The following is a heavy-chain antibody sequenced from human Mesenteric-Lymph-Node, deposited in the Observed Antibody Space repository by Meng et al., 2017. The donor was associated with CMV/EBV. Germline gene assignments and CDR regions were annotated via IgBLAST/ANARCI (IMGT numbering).Heavy chain of an antibody. V-gene: IGHV4-34*01. CDR3: ARGRVNGAIFGVVRTIFDY. D-gene: IGHD3-3*01. Sequence: SETLSLTCAVYGGSFSGYYWSWIRQPPGKGLEWIGEINHSGSTNYNPSLKSRVTISVDTSKNQFSLKLSSVTAADTAVYYCARGRVNGAIFGVVRTIFDYWGQGTLVTVSS. CDR1: GGSFSGYY. CDR2: INHSGST. J-gene: IGHJ4*02.